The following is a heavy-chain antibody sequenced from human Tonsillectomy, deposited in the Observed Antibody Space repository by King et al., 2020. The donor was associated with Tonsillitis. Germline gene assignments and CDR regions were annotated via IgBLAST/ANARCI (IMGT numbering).Heavy chain of an antibody. V-gene: IGHV1-46*01. D-gene: IGHD6-13*01. Sequence: VQLVESGAEVKKPGASVKVSCKASGYTFTSYYMHWVRQAPGQGLEGMGIINPSGGSTSYAQKCQGRVTMTRDTSTSTVYMELSSLRSEETAVYYCARGRMYSSSWYPFDYWGQGTLVTVSS. CDR3: ARGRMYSSSWYPFDY. CDR1: GYTFTSYY. J-gene: IGHJ4*02. CDR2: INPSGGST.